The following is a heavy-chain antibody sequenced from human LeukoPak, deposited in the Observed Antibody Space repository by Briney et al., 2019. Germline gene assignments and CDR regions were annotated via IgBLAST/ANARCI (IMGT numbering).Heavy chain of an antibody. D-gene: IGHD3-10*01. V-gene: IGHV4-34*01. J-gene: IGHJ4*02. CDR1: GGSFSGYY. CDR2: INHSGST. Sequence: SPSETLSLTCAVYGGSFSGYYWSWIRQPPGKVLEWIGEINHSGSTNYNPSLKSRVTISVDTSKNQFSLKLSSVTAADTAVYYCARGHRGRFRVPFDYWGQGTLVTVSS. CDR3: ARGHRGRFRVPFDY.